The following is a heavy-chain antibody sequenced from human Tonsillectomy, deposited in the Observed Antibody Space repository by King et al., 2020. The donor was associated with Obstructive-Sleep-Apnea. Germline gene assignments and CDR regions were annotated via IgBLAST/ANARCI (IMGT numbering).Heavy chain of an antibody. D-gene: IGHD3-16*01. CDR1: GITFSSYS. CDR2: ISISTSTI. Sequence: VQLVESGGGLVQPGGSLRLSCAASGITFSSYSMNWVRQAPGKGLEWVSYISISTSTIYYADSVKGRFTISRDNAKNSLYLQMNSLRAEDTAVYYCATGGPDAFDFWGRGTMVTVSS. V-gene: IGHV3-48*04. CDR3: ATGGPDAFDF. J-gene: IGHJ3*01.